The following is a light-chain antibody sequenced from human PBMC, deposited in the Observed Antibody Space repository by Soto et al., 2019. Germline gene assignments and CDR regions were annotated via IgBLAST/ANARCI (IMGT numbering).Light chain of an antibody. CDR2: QIS. V-gene: IGKV2-24*01. CDR3: MQSLQLRT. Sequence: QNPLSSPGTLVQPASFSCRSSLSLLHSDGNTYLSWLHQRPGQPPRLLIYQISKRLSGVPDRFSGSGAGTSFTLKISRVEAQDVGIYLCMQSLQLRTFGQGTKVDIK. J-gene: IGKJ1*01. CDR1: LSLLHSDGNTY.